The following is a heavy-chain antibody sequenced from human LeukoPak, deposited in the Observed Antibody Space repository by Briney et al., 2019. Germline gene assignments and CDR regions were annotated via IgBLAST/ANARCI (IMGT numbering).Heavy chain of an antibody. CDR3: ARDGVAARPFDY. V-gene: IGHV4-34*01. D-gene: IGHD6-6*01. Sequence: SETLSLTCAVYGGSFSGYYWSWIRQPPGKGLEWIGEINHSGSTNYNPSLKSRVTISVDTSKNQSSLKLSSVTAADTAVYYCARDGVAARPFDYWGQGTLVTVSS. CDR1: GGSFSGYY. CDR2: INHSGST. J-gene: IGHJ4*02.